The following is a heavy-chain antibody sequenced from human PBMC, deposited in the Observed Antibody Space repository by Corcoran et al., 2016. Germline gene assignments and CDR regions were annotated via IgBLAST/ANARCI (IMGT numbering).Heavy chain of an antibody. V-gene: IGHV1-69*01. D-gene: IGHD6-13*01. Sequence: QVQLVQSGAEVKKPGSSVKVSCKASGGTFSSYAISWVRQAPGQGLEWMGGIIPIFGTANYAQQFQGRVTITADESTSTAYMELSSLRSEDTAVYYGARAVGVEQQLLGWFDPWGQGTLVTVSS. J-gene: IGHJ5*02. CDR1: GGTFSSYA. CDR2: IIPIFGTA. CDR3: ARAVGVEQQLLGWFDP.